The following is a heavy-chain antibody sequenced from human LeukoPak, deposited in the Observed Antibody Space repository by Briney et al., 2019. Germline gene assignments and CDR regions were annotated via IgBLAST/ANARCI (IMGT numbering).Heavy chain of an antibody. CDR3: ARLAAAGIGNWFDP. CDR1: GYTFTGYY. D-gene: IGHD6-13*01. Sequence: ASVKVSCKASGYTFTGYYVHWVRQAPGQGLEWMGWINAGNGNTKYSQKFQGRVTITRDTSASTAYMELSSLRSEDTAVYYCARLAAAGIGNWFDPWGQGTLVTVSS. J-gene: IGHJ5*02. CDR2: INAGNGNT. V-gene: IGHV1-3*01.